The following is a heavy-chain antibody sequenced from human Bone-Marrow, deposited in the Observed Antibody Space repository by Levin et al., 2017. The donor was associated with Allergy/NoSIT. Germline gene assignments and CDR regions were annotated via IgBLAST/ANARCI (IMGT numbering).Heavy chain of an antibody. CDR3: GRRGDGYSFDV. Sequence: GGSLRLSCQGSGYTFRTYWIGWVRQMLGKGLEWMGIIYPGDSDTKYSPSFQGHVTISSDRSISTTFLHWDSLKASDTAVYYCGRRGDGYSFDVWGQGTLVTVSS. J-gene: IGHJ4*02. CDR2: IYPGDSDT. CDR1: GYTFRTYW. D-gene: IGHD5-24*01. V-gene: IGHV5-51*01.